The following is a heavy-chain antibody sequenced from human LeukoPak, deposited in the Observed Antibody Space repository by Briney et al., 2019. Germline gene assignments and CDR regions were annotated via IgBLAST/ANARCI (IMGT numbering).Heavy chain of an antibody. J-gene: IGHJ4*02. CDR1: GYNFDSFG. Sequence: ASVKVSCKASGYNFDSFGISWVRQAPGQGLEWMGWVSAYNGNTNYAQKLQGRVTMTTDTSTSTAYMELRSLRSDDTAVYYCARDREYYDSSGYFGQWGQGTLVTVSS. CDR2: VSAYNGNT. D-gene: IGHD3-22*01. CDR3: ARDREYYDSSGYFGQ. V-gene: IGHV1-18*01.